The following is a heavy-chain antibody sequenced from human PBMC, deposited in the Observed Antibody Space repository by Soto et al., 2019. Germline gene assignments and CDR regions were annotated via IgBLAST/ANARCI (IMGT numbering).Heavy chain of an antibody. CDR1: GFSLSTSGLG. Sequence: QITLKESGPTLVKPTQTLTLTCTFSGFSLSTSGLGVGWISQPPGKGLEWLALIYWDDDKRYSPSLKSRLTITKDTSKSHGVLTMTNMDPVDTATYYCADRLEYCYGYFPDAFDIWGQGTMVTVSS. V-gene: IGHV2-5*02. CDR3: ADRLEYCYGYFPDAFDI. CDR2: IYWDDDK. J-gene: IGHJ3*02. D-gene: IGHD5-18*01.